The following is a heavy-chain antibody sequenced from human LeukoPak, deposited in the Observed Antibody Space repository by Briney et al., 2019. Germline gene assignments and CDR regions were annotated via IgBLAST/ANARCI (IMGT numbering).Heavy chain of an antibody. CDR3: ANRGLGGMVRDLYYYYGMDV. Sequence: SVKVSCKASGGTFSSYAISWVRQAPGQGLEWMGRIIPIFGIANYAQKFQGGVTITVDKSTSTAYMELSCLRSEDTAVYYCANRGLGGMVRDLYYYYGMDVWGQGTTVTVSS. CDR2: IIPIFGIA. V-gene: IGHV1-69*04. CDR1: GGTFSSYA. D-gene: IGHD3-10*01. J-gene: IGHJ6*02.